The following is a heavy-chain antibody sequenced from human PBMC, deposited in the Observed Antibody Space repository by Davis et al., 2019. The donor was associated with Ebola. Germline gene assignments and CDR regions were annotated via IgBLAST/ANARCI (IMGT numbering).Heavy chain of an antibody. Sequence: ETLSLTCAASEFTFSGYAMSWVRQAPGKGLEWVSAISGSGGSTYYAGSVKGRFTISRDNSRNTLYLQMNSLRAEDTAVYYCAKAPVRFLEWFTTDYWGKGTLVTVSS. CDR3: AKAPVRFLEWFTTDY. CDR1: EFTFSGYA. V-gene: IGHV3-23*01. CDR2: ISGSGGST. J-gene: IGHJ4*02. D-gene: IGHD3-3*01.